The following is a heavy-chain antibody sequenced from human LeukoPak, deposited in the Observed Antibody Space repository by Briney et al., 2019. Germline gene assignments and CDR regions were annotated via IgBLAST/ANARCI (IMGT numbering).Heavy chain of an antibody. CDR3: ARRVDATRWFDP. CDR2: INPDGTNT. V-gene: IGHV3-74*03. D-gene: IGHD2-15*01. J-gene: IGHJ5*02. CDR1: GFTFSNYF. Sequence: GGSLRLSRAASGFTFSNYFMHWVRQAPGRGLVWVSRINPDGTNTMYAGSVKGRFTISRDNAKNILYLQMNSLRDDDTAVYYCARRVDATRWFDPWGQRTLVTVSS.